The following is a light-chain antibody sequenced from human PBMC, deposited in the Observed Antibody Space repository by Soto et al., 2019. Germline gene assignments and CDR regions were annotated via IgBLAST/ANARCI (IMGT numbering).Light chain of an antibody. CDR1: SSNIGAGYE. V-gene: IGLV1-40*01. J-gene: IGLJ1*01. Sequence: QSVLTQPPSVSEAPGQRVTISCTGSSSNIGAGYEAHWYQQVPGTAPKLLIYENKNRPSGVPDRFSGSKSGTSASLAITGLQAEDEAEYYCQSYDSSLSGYVFGTGTKVTVL. CDR2: ENK. CDR3: QSYDSSLSGYV.